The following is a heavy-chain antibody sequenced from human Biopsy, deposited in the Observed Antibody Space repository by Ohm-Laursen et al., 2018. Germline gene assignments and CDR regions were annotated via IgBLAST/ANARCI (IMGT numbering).Heavy chain of an antibody. CDR3: TRDTTYYAGTTYYDALDV. D-gene: IGHD2/OR15-2a*01. J-gene: IGHJ3*01. V-gene: IGHV3-7*01. CDR1: GFTFSTYW. CDR2: IKRDGSQS. Sequence: SLRLSCAASGFTFSTYWMTWVRQAPGKGLEWVANIKRDGSQSNHADSVKGRFTISRDNDKNSLYLQMNSLRAEDTAVYYCTRDTTYYAGTTYYDALDVWGQGTTVTVSS.